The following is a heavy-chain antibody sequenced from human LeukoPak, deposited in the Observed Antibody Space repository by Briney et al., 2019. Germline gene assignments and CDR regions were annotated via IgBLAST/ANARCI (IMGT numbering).Heavy chain of an antibody. Sequence: GGSLRLSCAASGFTFSSYAISWVRQAPGKGLEWVSVISGSGGSTYYADSVKGRFTISRDNSKNTLYLQMNSLRAEDTAVYYCAKGLEAYYYDSSGYYPLHYYYYYGMDVWGQGTTVTVSS. CDR1: GFTFSSYA. CDR2: ISGSGGST. CDR3: AKGLEAYYYDSSGYYPLHYYYYYGMDV. D-gene: IGHD3-22*01. J-gene: IGHJ6*02. V-gene: IGHV3-23*01.